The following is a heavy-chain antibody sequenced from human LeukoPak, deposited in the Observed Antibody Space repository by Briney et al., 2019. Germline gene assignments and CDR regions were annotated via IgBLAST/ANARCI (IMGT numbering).Heavy chain of an antibody. CDR1: GGTFSSYA. D-gene: IGHD3-3*01. CDR3: AREGDPYDFWSGYFEYNWFDP. Sequence: SVKVSCKASGGTFSSYAISWVRQAPGQGLEWMGGIIPIFGTANYAQKFQGRVTTTTDESTSTAYMELSSLRSEDTAVYYCAREGDPYDFWSGYFEYNWFDPWGQGTLVTVSS. J-gene: IGHJ5*02. V-gene: IGHV1-69*05. CDR2: IIPIFGTA.